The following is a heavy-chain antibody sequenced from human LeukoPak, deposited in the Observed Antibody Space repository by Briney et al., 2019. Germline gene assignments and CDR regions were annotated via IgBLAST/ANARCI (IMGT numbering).Heavy chain of an antibody. J-gene: IGHJ4*02. D-gene: IGHD3-10*01. CDR2: IYHSGST. CDR1: GYSISSGYY. Sequence: PSETLSLTCTVSGYSISSGYYWGWIRPPPGKGLEWIGSIYHSGSTYYNPSLKSRVTISVDTSKNQFSLKLSSVTAADTAVYYCATGSHYGPEGYWGQGTLVTVSS. V-gene: IGHV4-38-2*02. CDR3: ATGSHYGPEGY.